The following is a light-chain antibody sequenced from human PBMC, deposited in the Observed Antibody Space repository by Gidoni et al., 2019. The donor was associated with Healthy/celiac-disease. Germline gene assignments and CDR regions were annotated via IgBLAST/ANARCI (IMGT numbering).Light chain of an antibody. Sequence: AIQLTQSPSSLSASVGDRVTITCRASQGISSALAWYQQKPGKAPKLLIYDASSLESGVPSRFSGSGSGTDFTLTISSLQPEDFATYYCQQFNNYLTFXGXTKVDIK. V-gene: IGKV1D-13*01. J-gene: IGKJ4*01. CDR2: DAS. CDR1: QGISSA. CDR3: QQFNNYLT.